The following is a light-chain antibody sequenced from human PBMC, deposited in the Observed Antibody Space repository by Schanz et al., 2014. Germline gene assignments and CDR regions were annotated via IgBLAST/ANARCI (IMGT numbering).Light chain of an antibody. J-gene: IGLJ3*02. CDR3: QSYDSSLSGWV. CDR2: RNS. Sequence: QSVLTQPPSASGTPGQRVTISCSGSSSNIGSNYVYWYQQVPGTAPKLLIYRNSQRPSGVSDRFSGSKSGTSASLAITGLQADDEAVYYCQSYDSSLSGWVFGGGTKLTVL. V-gene: IGLV1-47*01. CDR1: SSNIGSNY.